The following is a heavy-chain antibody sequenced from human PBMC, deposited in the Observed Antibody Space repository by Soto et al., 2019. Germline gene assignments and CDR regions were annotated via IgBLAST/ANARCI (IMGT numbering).Heavy chain of an antibody. J-gene: IGHJ6*02. CDR2: ISWDGGST. CDR1: GFTFDDFT. Sequence: PGGSLRLSCAASGFTFDDFTMHWVRQVPGKGLEWVAHISWDGGSTDYADSVRGRFIISRDNSKRALYLQMNNLRPEDSALYYCAKDISCRWWYYALHVWGQGATVTVSS. V-gene: IGHV3-43*01. D-gene: IGHD2-15*01. CDR3: AKDISCRWWYYALHV.